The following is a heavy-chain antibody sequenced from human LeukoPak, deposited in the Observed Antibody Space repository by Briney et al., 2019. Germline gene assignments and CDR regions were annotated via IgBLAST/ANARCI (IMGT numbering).Heavy chain of an antibody. CDR3: ARSRRTYCGGDCYPFDY. J-gene: IGHJ4*02. CDR1: GFTFSSYW. Sequence: GSLRPSCAASGFTFSSYWMSWVRQAPGKGLEWVANIKQDGSEKYYVDSVKGRFTISRDNAKNSLYLQMNSLRAEDTAVYYCARSRRTYCGGDCYPFDYWGQGTLVTVSS. D-gene: IGHD2-21*02. CDR2: IKQDGSEK. V-gene: IGHV3-7*01.